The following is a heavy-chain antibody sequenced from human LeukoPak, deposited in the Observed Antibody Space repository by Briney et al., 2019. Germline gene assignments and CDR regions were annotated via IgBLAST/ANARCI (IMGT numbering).Heavy chain of an antibody. J-gene: IGHJ4*02. CDR1: GFTFSSYA. Sequence: GGSLRLSCAASGFTFSSYAMSWVRQAPGKGLEWVSVIYSGGSTYYADSVKGRFTISRDNSKNTLYLQMNSLRAEDTAVYYCARLYCSSTSCYPYYFDYWGQGTLVTVSS. CDR3: ARLYCSSTSCYPYYFDY. V-gene: IGHV3-53*01. CDR2: IYSGGST. D-gene: IGHD2-2*01.